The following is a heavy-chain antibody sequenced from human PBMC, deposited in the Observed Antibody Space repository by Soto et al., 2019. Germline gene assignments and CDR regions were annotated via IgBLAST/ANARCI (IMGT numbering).Heavy chain of an antibody. D-gene: IGHD3-22*01. Sequence: PGGSLRLSCAASGFSFSNYAMHWVRQAPGKGLEWVAVISYDGSNKYYADSVKGRFTISRDNSKNTLYLQMNSLRAEDTAVYYCARGFTLIVVALNVYWGQGTLVTVSS. V-gene: IGHV3-30-3*01. CDR3: ARGFTLIVVALNVY. CDR1: GFSFSNYA. CDR2: ISYDGSNK. J-gene: IGHJ4*02.